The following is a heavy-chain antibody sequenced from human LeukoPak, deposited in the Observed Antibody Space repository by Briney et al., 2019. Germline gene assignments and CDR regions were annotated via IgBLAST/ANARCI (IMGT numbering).Heavy chain of an antibody. J-gene: IGHJ4*02. Sequence: SETLSLTCTVSGGSISSYYWSWIRQPPGKGLEWIGYIYYSGSTNYNPSLKSRVTISVDTSKNQCSLKLSSVTAADTAVYYCARDTMAGSFDYWGQGTLVTVSS. CDR3: ARDTMAGSFDY. CDR2: IYYSGST. V-gene: IGHV4-59*01. D-gene: IGHD3-10*01. CDR1: GGSISSYY.